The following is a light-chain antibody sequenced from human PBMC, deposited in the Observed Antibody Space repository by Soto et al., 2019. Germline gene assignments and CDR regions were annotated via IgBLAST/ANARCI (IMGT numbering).Light chain of an antibody. Sequence: DIEMTQSPSSLSASVGETITITCRASQSISSSLNWFQHSPGQPPKLLLFAASNLHAGVPPRCSGSGSGTFFRITRSLQPEDFATYYCQQSFNLPRTFGPGTKVDIK. CDR1: QSISSS. CDR3: QQSFNLPRT. V-gene: IGKV1-39*01. J-gene: IGKJ1*01. CDR2: AAS.